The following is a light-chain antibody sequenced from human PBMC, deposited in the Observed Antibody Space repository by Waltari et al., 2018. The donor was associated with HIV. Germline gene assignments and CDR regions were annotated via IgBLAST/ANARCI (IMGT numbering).Light chain of an antibody. J-gene: IGKJ2*01. Sequence: EPVLTQSPGTLSLPSGERATLSCRAGQTINSNYLAWYQHKPGPPPRLLIYDASTRAAGIPDRFSGGGSGTDFTLTISRLGPEDFAIYFCQQYEASPPMYTFGQGTRLEV. CDR1: QTINSNY. CDR2: DAS. V-gene: IGKV3-20*01. CDR3: QQYEASPPMYT.